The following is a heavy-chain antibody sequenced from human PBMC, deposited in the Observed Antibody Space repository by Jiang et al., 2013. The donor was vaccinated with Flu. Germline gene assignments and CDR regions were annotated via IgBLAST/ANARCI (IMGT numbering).Heavy chain of an antibody. D-gene: IGHD6-19*01. Sequence: ISSSSYYWGWIRQPPGKGLEWIGSIYYSGNTYYNPSLKSRVTISVDTSKNQFSLKLSSVTAAETAVYYCARIVAVAGMTQYYYYGMDVWGQGTTVTVSS. CDR2: IYYSGNT. V-gene: IGHV4-39*01. CDR3: ARIVAVAGMTQYYYYGMDV. CDR1: ISSSSYY. J-gene: IGHJ6*02.